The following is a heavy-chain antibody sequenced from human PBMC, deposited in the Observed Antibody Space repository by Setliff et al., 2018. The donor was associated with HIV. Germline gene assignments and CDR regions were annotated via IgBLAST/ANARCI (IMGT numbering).Heavy chain of an antibody. J-gene: IGHJ4*02. D-gene: IGHD5-18*01. CDR3: ARLPRQLLKGAAAYFDY. CDR1: GGSIISSTYF. CDR2: IYYSGST. V-gene: IGHV4-39*07. Sequence: SETLSLTCTVSGGSIISSTYFWGWIRQPPGKGLECIGNIYYSGSTNYNPSLKSRVTISVDTSKNQFSLRLSSVTAADTAVYYCARLPRQLLKGAAAYFDYWGQGTLVTVSS.